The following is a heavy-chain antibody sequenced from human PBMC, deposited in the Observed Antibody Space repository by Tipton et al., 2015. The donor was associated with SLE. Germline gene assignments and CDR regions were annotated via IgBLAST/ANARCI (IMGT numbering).Heavy chain of an antibody. V-gene: IGHV4-59*01. Sequence: TLSLTYTVSGASISSYYWSWIRQPPGKGLDWIGYIYNVGSTNYNPSLKSRLTISVDMSKNQFSLKLSSVTAADAAVYYCARDQGGILDYWDQGTLVTVSS. CDR1: GASISSYY. J-gene: IGHJ4*02. D-gene: IGHD3-16*01. CDR2: IYNVGST. CDR3: ARDQGGILDY.